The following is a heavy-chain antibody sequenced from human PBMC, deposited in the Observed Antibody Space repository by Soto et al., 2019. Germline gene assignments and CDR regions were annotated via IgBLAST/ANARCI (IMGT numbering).Heavy chain of an antibody. CDR1: GGSFSGYY. D-gene: IGHD2-15*01. V-gene: IGHV4-34*01. CDR2: INHSGST. CDR3: ARGIVVVVAALDY. J-gene: IGHJ4*02. Sequence: QVQLQQWGAGLLKPSETLSLTCAVYGGSFSGYYWSWIRQPPGKGLEWIGEINHSGSTNYNPYLKSRVTISVDTSKNQFSLKLSSVTAADTAVYYCARGIVVVVAALDYWGQGTLVTVSS.